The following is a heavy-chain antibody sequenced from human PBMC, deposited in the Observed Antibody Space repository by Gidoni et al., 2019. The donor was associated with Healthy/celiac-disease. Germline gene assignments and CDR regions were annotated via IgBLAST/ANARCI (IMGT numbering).Heavy chain of an antibody. CDR2: ISAYNGNT. V-gene: IGHV1-18*01. CDR1: GSPFPSSV. J-gene: IGHJ4*02. D-gene: IGHD3-22*01. CDR3: ARVHRDEKRGYDSSGYSLDY. Sequence: QVQLVQSGAEVKKPGASVKVSCKASGSPFPSSVISWVRQAPGQGLEWMGWISAYNGNTNYAQKLQGRVTMTTDTSTSTAYMELRSLRSDDTAVYYCARVHRDEKRGYDSSGYSLDYWGQGTLVTVSS.